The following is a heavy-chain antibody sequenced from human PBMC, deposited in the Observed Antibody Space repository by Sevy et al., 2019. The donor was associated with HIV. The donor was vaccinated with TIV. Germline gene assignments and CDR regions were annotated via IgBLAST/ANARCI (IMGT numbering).Heavy chain of an antibody. J-gene: IGHJ4*02. V-gene: IGHV3-49*03. CDR2: IRRNSHEPDGGTT. D-gene: IGHD5-12*01. CDR1: GFTFGDYA. Sequence: GGSLRLSCTSSGFTFGDYAMSWFRQAPGKGLEWVAFIRRNSHEPDGGTTEYAAFVKGRFTISRDDSKSIAYLQMNSLKTEDTAVYYCTRALATADTPEYYFDYWGQGILVTVSS. CDR3: TRALATADTPEYYFDY.